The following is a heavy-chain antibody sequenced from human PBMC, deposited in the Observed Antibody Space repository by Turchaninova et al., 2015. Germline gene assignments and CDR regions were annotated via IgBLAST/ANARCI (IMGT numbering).Heavy chain of an antibody. J-gene: IGHJ4*02. CDR3: ARINCYMYYFDY. CDR2: IDWDDDK. V-gene: IGHV2-70*04. D-gene: IGHD2-21*01. Sequence: QVTLKESGPALVKPTQTLTLTCTFSGFSLSTTGIRIIWIRQPPGKALEWLARIDWDDDKFYSTSLKTILTLTKDTSRNQGVLTMTNMDPVDTATYYCARINCYMYYFDYWGQGTLVTVSS. CDR1: GFSLSTTGIR.